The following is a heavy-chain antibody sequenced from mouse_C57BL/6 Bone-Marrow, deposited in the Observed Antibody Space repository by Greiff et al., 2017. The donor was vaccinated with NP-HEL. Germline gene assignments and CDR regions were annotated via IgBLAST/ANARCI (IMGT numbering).Heavy chain of an antibody. CDR2: IDPETGGT. CDR1: GYTFTDYE. V-gene: IGHV1-15*01. Sequence: QVQLKQSGAELVRPGASVTLSCKASGYTFTDYEMHWVKQTPVHGLEWIGAIDPETGGTAYNQKFKGKAILTADKSSSTAYMELRSLTSEDSAVYYCTYYRGAMDYWGQGTSVTVSS. CDR3: TYYRGAMDY. J-gene: IGHJ4*01. D-gene: IGHD1-1*01.